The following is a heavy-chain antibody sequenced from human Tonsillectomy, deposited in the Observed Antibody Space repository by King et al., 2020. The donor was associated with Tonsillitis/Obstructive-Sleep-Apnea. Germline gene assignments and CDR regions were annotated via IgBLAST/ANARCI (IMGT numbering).Heavy chain of an antibody. CDR3: TRVDSYGSGTLALDTFDI. CDR2: IRSKAYGGTT. V-gene: IGHV3-49*04. CDR1: GFTFGDYA. J-gene: IGHJ3*02. Sequence: VQLVESGGGLVQPGRSLRLSCTASGFTFGDYAMNWVRQAPGKGLEWVGFIRSKAYGGTTEYAASVKGRFIISRDDSKSIAYLQMNSLKTEDTAVYYCTRVDSYGSGTLALDTFDIWGQGTMVTVSS. D-gene: IGHD3-10*01.